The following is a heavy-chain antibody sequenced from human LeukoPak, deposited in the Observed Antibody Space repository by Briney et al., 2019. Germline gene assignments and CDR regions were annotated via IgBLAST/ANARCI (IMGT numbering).Heavy chain of an antibody. Sequence: ASVKVSCKVSGYTLTELSMHWVRQAPGKGLEWMGGFDPEDGETIYAQKFQGRVTMTEETSTDTAYMELSSLRSEDTAVYYCATQQGSFDPWGQGTLVTVSS. D-gene: IGHD6-13*01. J-gene: IGHJ5*02. CDR3: ATQQGSFDP. CDR1: GYTLTELS. V-gene: IGHV1-24*01. CDR2: FDPEDGET.